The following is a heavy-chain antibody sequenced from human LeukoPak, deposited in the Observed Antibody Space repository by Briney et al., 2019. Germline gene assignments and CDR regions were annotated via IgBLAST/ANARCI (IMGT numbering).Heavy chain of an antibody. CDR1: GFAFSTYA. J-gene: IGHJ4*02. Sequence: GGSLILSCAASGFAFSTYAMTWVRQAPEKGLQWVSTISTSGRATYYADSVEGRFTISRDNSKNTLYLQMNSLRADDTAVYYCAKARGSSVYEQFDYWGQGTQVTVSP. V-gene: IGHV3-23*01. CDR3: AKARGSSVYEQFDY. D-gene: IGHD5/OR15-5a*01. CDR2: ISTSGRAT.